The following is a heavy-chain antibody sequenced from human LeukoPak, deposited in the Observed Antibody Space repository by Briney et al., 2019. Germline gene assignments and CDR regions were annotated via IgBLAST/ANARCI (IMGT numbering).Heavy chain of an antibody. CDR1: GFTFSSYA. V-gene: IGHV3-30-3*01. CDR3: ARDWGMVLTVYYFDS. D-gene: IGHD4/OR15-4a*01. J-gene: IGHJ4*02. CDR2: ISYDGSNK. Sequence: GGSLRLSCAASGFTFSSYAMHWVRQAPGKGLEWVAVISYDGSNKYYADSVKGRFTISRDNSKNTLYLQMNSLRAEDTAVYYCARDWGMVLTVYYFDSWGQGTLVTVSS.